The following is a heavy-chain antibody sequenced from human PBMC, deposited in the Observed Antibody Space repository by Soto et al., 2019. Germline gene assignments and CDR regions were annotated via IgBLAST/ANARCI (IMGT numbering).Heavy chain of an antibody. CDR1: SGSFSGYY. D-gene: IGHD6-6*01. Sequence: SETLSLTCSIYSGSFSGYYWSWIRQPPGKGLEWIGEISQSGNTNYSPSLTSRVSISIATSNKQFHLNLAFLSPGDTALYHCARGPKVSGSSQTRPDFGGQGTLVTASS. CDR3: ARGPKVSGSSQTRPDF. V-gene: IGHV4-34*01. CDR2: ISQSGNT. J-gene: IGHJ4*02.